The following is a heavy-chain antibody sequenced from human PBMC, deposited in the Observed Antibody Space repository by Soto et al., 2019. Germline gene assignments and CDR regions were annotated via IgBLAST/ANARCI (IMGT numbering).Heavy chain of an antibody. Sequence: AAVRVSCKACGYTFTTYGVNWVRQAPGQGLEWMGWISPYNDNTNYARRFQGRVTLTTDTSANTAYMELRSLTFDDTAIYYCAKDKRPTFYYCGMDVWGQGTTVTVSS. V-gene: IGHV1-18*04. CDR1: GYTFTTYG. CDR2: ISPYNDNT. J-gene: IGHJ6*02. CDR3: AKDKRPTFYYCGMDV.